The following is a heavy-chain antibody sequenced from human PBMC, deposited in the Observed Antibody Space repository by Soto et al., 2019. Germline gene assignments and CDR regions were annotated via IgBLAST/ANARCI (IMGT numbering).Heavy chain of an antibody. J-gene: IGHJ6*02. D-gene: IGHD1-26*01. CDR1: GFTFSSYA. CDR2: ISGSGGST. V-gene: IGHV3-23*01. Sequence: GSLRLSCAASGFTFSSYAMSWVRQAPGKGLEWVSAISGSGGSTYYADSVKGRFTISRDNSKNTLYLQMNSLRAEDTAVYYCAKDLGVGATGYYYGMDVWGQGTTVTVSS. CDR3: AKDLGVGATGYYYGMDV.